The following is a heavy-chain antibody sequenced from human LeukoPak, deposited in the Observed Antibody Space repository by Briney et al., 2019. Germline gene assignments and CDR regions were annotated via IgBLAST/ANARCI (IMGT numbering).Heavy chain of an antibody. CDR1: GGPISSGGHY. Sequence: SQTLSLTCTVSGGPISSGGHYWSWIRQHPGKGLEWIGYISYSGSTNYNPSLKSRVTISVDTSKNQFSLKLSSVTAADTAVYYCARRARFGSGWVFDYWGQGTLVTVSS. CDR3: ARRARFGSGWVFDY. CDR2: ISYSGST. D-gene: IGHD6-19*01. J-gene: IGHJ4*02. V-gene: IGHV4-31*03.